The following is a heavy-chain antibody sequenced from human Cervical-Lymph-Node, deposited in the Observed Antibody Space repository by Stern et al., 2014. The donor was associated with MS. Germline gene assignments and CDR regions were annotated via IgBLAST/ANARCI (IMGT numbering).Heavy chain of an antibody. CDR1: GFTFRSYG. CDR3: ARRYCSAGTCYRDS. J-gene: IGHJ4*02. CDR2: IWADERST. V-gene: IGHV3-33*01. Sequence: QVQLVESGGGVVQTGGSLRLSCAASGFTFRSYGVHWVRQAPGKGLEWVGVIWADERSTFYSDSVKGRFIISRDNSKNMVNLQMHSLRAEDTAVYYCARRYCSAGTCYRDSWGQGTLVTVSS. D-gene: IGHD2-15*01.